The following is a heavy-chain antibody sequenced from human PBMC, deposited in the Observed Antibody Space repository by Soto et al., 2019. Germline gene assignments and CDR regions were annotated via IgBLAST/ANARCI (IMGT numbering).Heavy chain of an antibody. CDR1: GFTFRNYG. V-gene: IGHV3-48*04. CDR3: AKGRITMVRGVNYYYYGMDV. D-gene: IGHD3-10*01. J-gene: IGHJ6*02. CDR2: IGIGSSTK. Sequence: GGSLRLSCAASGFTFRNYGMNWVRQAPGKGLEWVSYIGIGSSTKYYADSVKGRFTISRDNAKNTLYLQMNSLRAEDTAVYYCAKGRITMVRGVNYYYYGMDVWGQGTTVTV.